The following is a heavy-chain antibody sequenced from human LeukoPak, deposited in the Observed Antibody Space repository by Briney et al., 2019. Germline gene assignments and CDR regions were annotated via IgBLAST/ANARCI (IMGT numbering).Heavy chain of an antibody. J-gene: IGHJ3*02. D-gene: IGHD6-13*01. CDR2: VNPNSGNT. CDR1: GYTFTGYY. Sequence: ASVKVSCKASGYTFTGYYMHWVRQAPGQGLEWMGWVNPNSGNTGYAQKFQGRVTMTRDTSTSTVYMELSSLRSEDTAVYYCARDTGTRAFDIWGQGTMVTVSS. CDR3: ARDTGTRAFDI. V-gene: IGHV1-8*02.